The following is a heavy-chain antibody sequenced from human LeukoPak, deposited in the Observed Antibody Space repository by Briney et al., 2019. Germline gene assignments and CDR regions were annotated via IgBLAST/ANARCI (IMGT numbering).Heavy chain of an antibody. CDR2: ITGSSSYI. Sequence: GGSLRLFCAASGFSFRSYSMDWVRQAPGKGLEWVSSITGSSSYISYADSVEGRFTISKDNAENSLFLQMNSLRPEDTAVYFCAGDRLEGGETFDSWGQGTLVTVSS. CDR3: AGDRLEGGETFDS. D-gene: IGHD1-1*01. J-gene: IGHJ4*02. CDR1: GFSFRSYS. V-gene: IGHV3-21*01.